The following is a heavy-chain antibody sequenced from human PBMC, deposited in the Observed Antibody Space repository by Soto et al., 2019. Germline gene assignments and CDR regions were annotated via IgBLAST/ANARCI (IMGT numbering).Heavy chain of an antibody. CDR2: ISSSSSTI. Sequence: GGSLRPSWAASGFTFSSYSMNCVLQAPGKGLEWVSYISSSSSTIYYADSVKGRFTISRDNAKNSLYLQMNSLRAEDTAVYYCARDYSSYGPFDYWGQGTLVTVSS. J-gene: IGHJ4*02. CDR3: ARDYSSYGPFDY. V-gene: IGHV3-48*01. D-gene: IGHD5-18*01. CDR1: GFTFSSYS.